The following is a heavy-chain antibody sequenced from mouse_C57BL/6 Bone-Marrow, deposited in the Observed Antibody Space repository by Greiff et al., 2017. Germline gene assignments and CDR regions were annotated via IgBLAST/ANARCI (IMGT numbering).Heavy chain of an antibody. Sequence: VQLQQSGPVLVKPGASVKMSCKASGYTFTDYYMNWVKQSHGKSLEWIGVINPYNGGTSYNQQFKGKATLTVDKSSSTAYMEHNSLTSEDAAVYYCAREGYWYFDVWGTGTTVTVSS. CDR2: INPYNGGT. CDR3: AREGYWYFDV. J-gene: IGHJ1*03. V-gene: IGHV1-19*01. CDR1: GYTFTDYY.